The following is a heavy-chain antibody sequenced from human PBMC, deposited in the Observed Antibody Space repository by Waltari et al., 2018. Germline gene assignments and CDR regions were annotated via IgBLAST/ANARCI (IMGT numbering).Heavy chain of an antibody. CDR2: VHFTGTT. D-gene: IGHD4-4*01. Sequence: QLQLQESGPGLVQPSETLSLTCTVPGDSLSSASYYWGWLRQPLGKGLAWIGTVHFTGTTYYNPSLESRVTISVDTSNNQFSLKLTSVTAADTAIYYCARLDYSALRRGCDPWGQGTLVTVSS. CDR1: GDSLSSASYY. V-gene: IGHV4-39*01. CDR3: ARLDYSALRRGCDP. J-gene: IGHJ5*02.